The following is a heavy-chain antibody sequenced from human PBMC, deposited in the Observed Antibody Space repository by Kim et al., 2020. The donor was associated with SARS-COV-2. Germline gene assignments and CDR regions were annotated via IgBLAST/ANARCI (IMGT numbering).Heavy chain of an antibody. CDR2: VYGAGTST. CDR1: GFTFSSYA. V-gene: IGHV3-23*03. Sequence: GVSLRLSCAASGFTFSSYAMSWVRQAPGKGLEWGSVVYGAGTSTYYADSVRGRFTISRDNSKNTLWLQMNSLRAEDTAVYYCAKGVTAYRDVFDIWGQGTMVTVSS. CDR3: AKGVTAYRDVFDI. D-gene: IGHD2-21*02. J-gene: IGHJ3*02.